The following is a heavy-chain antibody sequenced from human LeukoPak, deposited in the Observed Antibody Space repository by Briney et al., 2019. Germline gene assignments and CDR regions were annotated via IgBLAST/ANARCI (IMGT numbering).Heavy chain of an antibody. D-gene: IGHD1-20*01. CDR2: ISFDGSNK. CDR3: ARDHPVITGTTLRSYPSPGTNAFDI. J-gene: IGHJ3*02. CDR1: GFTFSSNA. V-gene: IGHV3-30-3*01. Sequence: GGSLRLSCAASGFTFSSNAMHWVRQAPGKGLEWVAIISFDGSNKNYADSVKGRFTVSRDNSKNTLYLKMSSLTSEDTAVYYCARDHPVITGTTLRSYPSPGTNAFDIWGQGTMVTVSS.